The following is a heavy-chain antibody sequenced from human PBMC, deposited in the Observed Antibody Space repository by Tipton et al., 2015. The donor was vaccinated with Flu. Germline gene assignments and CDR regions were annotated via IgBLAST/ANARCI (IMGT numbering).Heavy chain of an antibody. D-gene: IGHD3-16*01. Sequence: TLSLTCTVSGGSISGGDFYWNRVRQPAGKGLEWVGRIYASGSTNYNPSLESRVTISVDTSKNMFSLRLTSVTAADTAGYYCARRGETWGQGTLVTVSS. CDR3: ARRGET. CDR2: IYASGST. CDR1: GGSISGGDFY. J-gene: IGHJ5*02. V-gene: IGHV4-61*02.